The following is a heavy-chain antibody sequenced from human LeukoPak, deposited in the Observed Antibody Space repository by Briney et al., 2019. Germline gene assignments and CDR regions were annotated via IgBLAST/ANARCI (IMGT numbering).Heavy chain of an antibody. D-gene: IGHD3-10*01. CDR1: GGSVSSSSYY. Sequence: NPSETLSLTCTVSGGSVSSSSYYWGWIRQPPGKGLEWIGSIYHSGSTYYNPSLKIRVTISVDTSKNQFSLKLRSVTAADTAMYYCVRDRELTYWGQGTLVTVSS. CDR3: VRDRELTY. CDR2: IYHSGST. V-gene: IGHV4-39*07. J-gene: IGHJ4*02.